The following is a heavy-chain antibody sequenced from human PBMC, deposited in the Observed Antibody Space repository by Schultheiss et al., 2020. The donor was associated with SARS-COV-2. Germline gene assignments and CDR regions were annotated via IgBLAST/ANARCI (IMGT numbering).Heavy chain of an antibody. V-gene: IGHV4-30-4*08. J-gene: IGHJ6*02. D-gene: IGHD6-13*01. CDR1: GGSISSGDYY. CDR3: ARVRPTAGHYYYYGMDV. Sequence: SETLSLTCTVSGGSISSGDYYWSWIRQHPGEGLEWIGYIYYSGSTYYNPSLKSRVTISVDKSKNQFSLKLSSVTAADTAVYYCARVRPTAGHYYYYGMDVWGQGTTVTVSS. CDR2: IYYSGST.